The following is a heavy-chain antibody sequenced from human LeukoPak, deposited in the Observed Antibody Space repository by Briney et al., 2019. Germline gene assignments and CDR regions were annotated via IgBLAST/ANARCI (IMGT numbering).Heavy chain of an antibody. D-gene: IGHD5-12*01. V-gene: IGHV1-3*01. CDR2: INAGNDNT. Sequence: ASVKVSCKASGYTFTTYSIHWVRQAPGQRLEWMGWINAGNDNTKYSQKFQDRVTITRDTSASTAYMELSSLRSEDTAVYYCASSRGYDVGGYFDYWGQGTLVTVSS. CDR3: ASSRGYDVGGYFDY. J-gene: IGHJ4*02. CDR1: GYTFTTYS.